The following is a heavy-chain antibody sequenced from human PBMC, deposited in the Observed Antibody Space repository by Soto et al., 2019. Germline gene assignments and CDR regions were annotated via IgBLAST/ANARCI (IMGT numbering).Heavy chain of an antibody. Sequence: GESLNISSKGSGYSLTSYWNGWVRQMPVKVLVWMGIIYPGYPHTRYSPSFQGQGTISADKXIRTAYLQWSSLTASATAIYYCARTTSSYYDSSGGDAFDIWGRGTTVNVSS. CDR1: GYSLTSYW. CDR3: ARTTSSYYDSSGGDAFDI. D-gene: IGHD3-22*01. CDR2: IYPGYPHT. V-gene: IGHV5-51*01. J-gene: IGHJ3*02.